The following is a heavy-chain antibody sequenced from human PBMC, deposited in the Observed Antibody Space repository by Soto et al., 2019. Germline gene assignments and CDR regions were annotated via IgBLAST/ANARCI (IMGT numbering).Heavy chain of an antibody. V-gene: IGHV3-23*01. D-gene: IGHD3-10*01. J-gene: IGHJ6*02. CDR3: AKAVTLVRGINPYSYGLDV. CDR1: GFPFSSYV. CDR2: ISGGGGST. Sequence: PGGSLRLSCAVSGFPFSSYVMTWVRQAPGKGLEWVSVISGGGGSTNYAESVKGRFTISRDNSENTLYLQMNSLRAEDTAVYCCAKAVTLVRGINPYSYGLDVWGQGTTVTAP.